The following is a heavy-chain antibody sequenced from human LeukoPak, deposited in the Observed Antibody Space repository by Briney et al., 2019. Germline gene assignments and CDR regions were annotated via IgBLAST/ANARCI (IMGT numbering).Heavy chain of an antibody. V-gene: IGHV3-7*01. CDR2: IKQDGGGK. CDR1: GFTFTDYW. CDR3: ARGWNYAFRFDN. Sequence: PGGSLRLSCAASGFTFTDYWMTWVRQAPGKGLEWVAHIKQDGGGKYYVDSVKGRFTVSRDNAKNLVYLQMNNLRAEDTAVYYCARGWNYAFRFDNWGQGTLVTVST. J-gene: IGHJ4*02. D-gene: IGHD1-7*01.